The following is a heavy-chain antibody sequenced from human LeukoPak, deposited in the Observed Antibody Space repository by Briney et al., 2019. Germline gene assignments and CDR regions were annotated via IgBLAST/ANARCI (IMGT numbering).Heavy chain of an antibody. CDR2: ISGSGGST. CDR1: GFTFSSYA. Sequence: GGFLRLSCAASGFTFSSYAMSWVRQAPGKGLEWVSAISGSGGSTYYADSVKGRFTISRDNSKNTLYLQMNSLRAEDTAVYYCAKGGIQLWLPFQHWGQGTLVTVSS. CDR3: AKGGIQLWLPFQH. D-gene: IGHD5-18*01. J-gene: IGHJ1*01. V-gene: IGHV3-23*01.